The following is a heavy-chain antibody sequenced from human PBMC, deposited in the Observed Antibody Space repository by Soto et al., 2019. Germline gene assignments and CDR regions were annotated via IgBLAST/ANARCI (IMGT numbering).Heavy chain of an antibody. CDR2: ISSSSSTI. CDR1: GFTFSSYS. V-gene: IGHV3-48*02. CDR3: ARVRLQDRTLNWFDP. Sequence: GGSLRLSCAASGFTFSSYSMNWVRQAPGKGLEWVSYISSSSSTIYYADSVKGRFTISRDNAKNSLYLQMNSLRDEDTAVYYCARVRLQDRTLNWFDPWGQGTLVTVSS. J-gene: IGHJ5*02.